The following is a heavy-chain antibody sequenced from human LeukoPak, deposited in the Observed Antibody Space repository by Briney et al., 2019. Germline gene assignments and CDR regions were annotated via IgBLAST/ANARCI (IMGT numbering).Heavy chain of an antibody. D-gene: IGHD6-13*01. J-gene: IGHJ6*03. CDR3: ARAAASYSVYYYMDV. Sequence: PSETLSLTCTVSGGSISSYYWSWIRQPPGKGLEWIGYIYYSGSTNYNPSLKSRVTISVDTSKNQFSLKLSSVTAADTAVYYCARAAASYSVYYYMDVWGKGTTVTVSS. V-gene: IGHV4-59*01. CDR1: GGSISSYY. CDR2: IYYSGST.